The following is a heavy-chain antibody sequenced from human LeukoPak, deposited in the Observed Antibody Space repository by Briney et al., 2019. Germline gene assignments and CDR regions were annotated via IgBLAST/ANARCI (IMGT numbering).Heavy chain of an antibody. CDR3: ARDDGDV. V-gene: IGHV3-7*01. CDR1: GFTFSNYW. J-gene: IGHJ6*03. Sequence: GGSLRLSCAASGFTFSNYWMKWVRQARGKGPEWVASINNDGSGKYFVDSVNDPFTISRDNAKNSLYLQINSLKVEDTAIYYCARDDGDVWGTGTTVTVSS. CDR2: INNDGSGK.